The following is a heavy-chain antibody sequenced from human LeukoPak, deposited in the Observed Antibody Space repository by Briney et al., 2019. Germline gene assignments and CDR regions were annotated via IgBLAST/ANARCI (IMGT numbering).Heavy chain of an antibody. J-gene: IGHJ4*02. CDR3: ARGRSTFDY. CDR1: GFTFDDYG. Sequence: GGSLRLSCAVSGFTFDDYGMSWVRQAPGKGLEWVSGINWNGGSIGYADSVKGRFTISRDNVKNSLYLRMNSLRAEDTALYYCARGRSTFDYWGQGTLVTVSS. V-gene: IGHV3-20*04. CDR2: INWNGGSI. D-gene: IGHD2-2*01.